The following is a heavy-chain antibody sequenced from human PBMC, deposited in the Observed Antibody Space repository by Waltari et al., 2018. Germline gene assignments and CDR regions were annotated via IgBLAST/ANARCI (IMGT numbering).Heavy chain of an antibody. V-gene: IGHV4-34*01. CDR1: GGSFSGYY. J-gene: IGHJ6*03. CDR3: ARLGYCSSTSCYYYYYYYMDV. CDR2: INHSGST. D-gene: IGHD2-2*01. Sequence: QVQLQQWGAGLLKPSETLSLTCAVYGGSFSGYYWSWIRQHPGKGLEWIGEINHSGSTNYDPSLKSRVTISVDTSKNQFSLKLSSVTAADTAVYYCARLGYCSSTSCYYYYYYYMDVWGKGTTVTISS.